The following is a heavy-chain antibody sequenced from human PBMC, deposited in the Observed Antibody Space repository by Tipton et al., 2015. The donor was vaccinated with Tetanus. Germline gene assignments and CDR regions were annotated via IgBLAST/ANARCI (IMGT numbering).Heavy chain of an antibody. CDR3: ARHDWERFGQILQWFVP. J-gene: IGHJ5*02. D-gene: IGHD3-10*01. CDR2: IYYSGST. V-gene: IGHV4-39*01. Sequence: GLVKPSETLSPICTVSGGSISSRSHYWGWIRQPPGKGLEWIGSIYYSGSTYYNASVKSRVSISVDTSKNQFSLKLSSVTAADTSMYYCARHDWERFGQILQWFVPWGQGTLVTVSS. CDR1: GGSISSRSHY.